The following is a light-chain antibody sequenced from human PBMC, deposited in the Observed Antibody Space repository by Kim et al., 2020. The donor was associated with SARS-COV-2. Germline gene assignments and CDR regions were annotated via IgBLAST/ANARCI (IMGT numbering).Light chain of an antibody. CDR1: SSNIGSNT. CDR3: AAWDDSLNGVV. V-gene: IGLV1-44*01. Sequence: QSVTISVSGSSSNIGSNTVNWYQQLPGPAPKLLIFVNNQRPSGVPDRFSCSKSGTSASLAISGLQSEDESDYYCAAWDDSLNGVVFGGGTQLTVL. J-gene: IGLJ2*01. CDR2: VNN.